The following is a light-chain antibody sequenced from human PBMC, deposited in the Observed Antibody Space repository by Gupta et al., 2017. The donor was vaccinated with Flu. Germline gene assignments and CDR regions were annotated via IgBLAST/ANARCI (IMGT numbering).Light chain of an antibody. V-gene: IGKV1-12*01. J-gene: IGKJ1*01. CDR2: AAS. Sequence: FSVFASVGDRGTSTCRARQGIKSWLVLFKQKPRKAPKLLIYAASSWQRGVTSRFCGSGCGKDLALTNSSRQPEDFASYYCQQPNSFPPWTFGQGTKVEIK. CDR3: QQPNSFPPWT. CDR1: QGIKSW.